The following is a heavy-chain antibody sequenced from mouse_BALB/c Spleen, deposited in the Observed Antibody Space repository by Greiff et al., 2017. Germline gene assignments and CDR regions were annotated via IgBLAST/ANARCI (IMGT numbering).Heavy chain of an antibody. D-gene: IGHD1-1*01. CDR3: ARSTFSSEGYYYAMDY. CDR1: GYAFPNYL. J-gene: IGHJ4*01. Sequence: VQLQQSGAELVRPGTSVKVSCKASGYAFPNYLIGGVKQRPGQGLEWIGVINPGSGGTNYNEKFKGKATLTADKSSSTAYMQLSSLTSDDSAVYFCARSTFSSEGYYYAMDYWGQGTSVTVSS. CDR2: INPGSGGT. V-gene: IGHV1-54*01.